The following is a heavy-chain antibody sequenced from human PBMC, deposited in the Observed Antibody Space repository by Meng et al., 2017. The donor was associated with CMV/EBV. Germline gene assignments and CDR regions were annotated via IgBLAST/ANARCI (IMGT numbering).Heavy chain of an antibody. CDR1: GFTFSSYW. CDR3: ARSRQRYSSSSNGDY. Sequence: ETLSLTCAASGFTFSSYWMHWVRQAPGKGLVWVSRINSDGSSTSYADSVKGRFTISRDNAKNTLYLQMNSLRAEDTAVYYCARSRQRYSSSSNGDYWGQGTLVTVSS. D-gene: IGHD6-6*01. J-gene: IGHJ4*02. V-gene: IGHV3-74*01. CDR2: INSDGSST.